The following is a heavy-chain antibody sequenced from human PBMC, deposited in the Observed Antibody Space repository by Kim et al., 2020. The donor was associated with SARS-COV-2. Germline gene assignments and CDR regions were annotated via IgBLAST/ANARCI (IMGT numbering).Heavy chain of an antibody. CDR1: GGSISSYY. D-gene: IGHD3-10*01. CDR3: AKYGSGSYKWFDP. Sequence: SETLSLTCTVSGGSISSYYWSWIRQPPGKGLEWIGYIYYSGITNYNPSLKSRVTISVDTSKNQFSLKLSSVTAADTAVYYCAKYGSGSYKWFDPWGQGTLVTVSS. J-gene: IGHJ5*02. V-gene: IGHV4-59*13. CDR2: IYYSGIT.